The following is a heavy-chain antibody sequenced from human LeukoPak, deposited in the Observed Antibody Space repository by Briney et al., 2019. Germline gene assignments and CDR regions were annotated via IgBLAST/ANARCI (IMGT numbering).Heavy chain of an antibody. D-gene: IGHD3/OR15-3a*01. J-gene: IGHJ6*02. CDR1: GYTFTGYY. V-gene: IGHV1-2*06. CDR2: INPNSGGT. CDR3: ARDQGLDYYYYGMDV. Sequence: ASVKVSCKASGYTFTGYYMHWVRQAPGQGLEWMGRINPNSGGTNYAQKFQGRVTMTRDTSISTAYMELSRLRSDDTAVYYCARDQGLDYYYYGMDVWGLGTTVTVSS.